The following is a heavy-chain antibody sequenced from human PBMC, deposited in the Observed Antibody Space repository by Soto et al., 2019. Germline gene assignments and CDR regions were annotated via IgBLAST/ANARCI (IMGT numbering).Heavy chain of an antibody. CDR3: GRPGGYYDSSGYDY. V-gene: IGHV4-39*01. CDR2: SYYSGST. CDR1: GGSISSSSYY. D-gene: IGHD3-22*01. J-gene: IGHJ4*02. Sequence: QLQLQESGPGLVKPSETLSLTCTVSGGSISSSSYYWGWIRQPPGKGLEWIGSSYYSGSTYYNPSLKSRVTISVDTSMNQSSLKLSSVTGADTAVYYCGRPGGYYDSSGYDYWGQGTLVTVSS.